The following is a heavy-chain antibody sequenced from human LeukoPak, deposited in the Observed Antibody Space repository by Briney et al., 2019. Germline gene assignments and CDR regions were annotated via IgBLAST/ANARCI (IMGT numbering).Heavy chain of an antibody. CDR1: GFTFNTYA. Sequence: GGSLRLSCAASGFTFNTYAMSWVRQTPGKGLEWVSGIGGGIAYYADSVKGRFTVSRDNAQNTLSLQMNSLRAEDTAVYYCAKSPLDYCSGSNCYLYFDYWGLGTLVTVSS. D-gene: IGHD2-15*01. CDR3: AKSPLDYCSGSNCYLYFDY. V-gene: IGHV3-23*01. J-gene: IGHJ4*02. CDR2: IGGGIA.